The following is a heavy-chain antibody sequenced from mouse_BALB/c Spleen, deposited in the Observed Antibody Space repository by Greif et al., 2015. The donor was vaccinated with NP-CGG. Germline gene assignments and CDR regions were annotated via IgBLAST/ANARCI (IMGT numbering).Heavy chain of an antibody. V-gene: IGHV5-4*02. CDR3: ARDGGWVDY. CDR1: GFTFSDYY. J-gene: IGHJ2*01. D-gene: IGHD1-1*02. CDR2: ISDGGSYT. Sequence: EVHLVESGGGLVKPGGSLKLSCAASGFTFSDYYMYWVRQTPEKRLEWVATISDGGSYTYYPDSVKGRFTISRDNAKNNLYLQMSSLKSEDTAMYYCARDGGWVDYWGQGTTLTVSS.